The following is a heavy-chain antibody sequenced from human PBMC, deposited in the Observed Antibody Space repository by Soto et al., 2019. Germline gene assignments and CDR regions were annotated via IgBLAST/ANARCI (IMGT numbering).Heavy chain of an antibody. CDR1: GFTFSSYG. V-gene: IGHV3-30*18. D-gene: IGHD5-12*01. J-gene: IGHJ3*02. CDR3: AKDYSGYGNDAFDI. CDR2: ISYDGSNK. Sequence: VQLVESGGGVVQPGRSLRLSCAASGFTFSSYGMHWVRQAPGKGLEWVAVISYDGSNKYYADSVKGRFTISRDNSKNTLYLQMNSLRAEDTAVYYCAKDYSGYGNDAFDIWGQGTMVTVSS.